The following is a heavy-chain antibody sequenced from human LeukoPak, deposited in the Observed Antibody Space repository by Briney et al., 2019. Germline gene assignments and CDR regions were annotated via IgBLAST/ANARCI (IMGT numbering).Heavy chain of an antibody. D-gene: IGHD3-16*01. CDR2: ICYSGST. Sequence: PSETLSLTCTVSGGSISNYYWSWIRQPPGKGLEWIGYICYSGSTYYNPSLKSRVTISVDASKNQFSLKLNSVTAADTAVYYCARVGPWFDPWGQGTLVTVSS. J-gene: IGHJ5*02. V-gene: IGHV4-59*12. CDR1: GGSISNYY. CDR3: ARVGPWFDP.